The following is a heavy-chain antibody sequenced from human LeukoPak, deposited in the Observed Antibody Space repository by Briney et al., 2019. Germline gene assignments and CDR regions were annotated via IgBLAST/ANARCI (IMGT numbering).Heavy chain of an antibody. CDR1: GFRFNTFW. Sequence: GGSLRLSCAASGFRFNTFWMSWVRQAPGKGLEWVANIKQDGNEKYYADSVKGRFTISRDNAKNSLYLQMNSLRAEDTAVYYCARVGGGHADYWGQGTLVTVSS. J-gene: IGHJ4*02. CDR3: ARVGGGHADY. D-gene: IGHD2-15*01. CDR2: IKQDGNEK. V-gene: IGHV3-7*01.